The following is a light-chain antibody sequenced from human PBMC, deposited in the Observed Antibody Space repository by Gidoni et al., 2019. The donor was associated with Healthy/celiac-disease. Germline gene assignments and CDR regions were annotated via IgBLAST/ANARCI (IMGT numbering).Light chain of an antibody. CDR3: QQANSHLALT. CDR2: YAF. CDR1: QDIGSH. Sequence: DIPLTQSPSFLSASVGDRVTITCRASQDIGSHIAWYQQKPGKAPKLLIYYAFILQSGVPSRFSGSGSGTEFSLTISSLQPGDFATYYCQQANSHLALTFGGGTKVDI. V-gene: IGKV1-9*01. J-gene: IGKJ4*01.